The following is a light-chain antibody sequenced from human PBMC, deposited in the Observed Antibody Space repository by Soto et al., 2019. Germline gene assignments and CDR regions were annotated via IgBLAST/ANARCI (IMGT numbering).Light chain of an antibody. CDR2: EGN. CDR3: CSYAGSSTWV. V-gene: IGLV2-23*01. J-gene: IGLJ1*01. Sequence: QSVLTQPASVSGSPGQSITISCTGNSSDVGSYNFVSWYQQHPGKAPKVMIYEGNKRPSGVSNRFPGSKSGNTASLTISGLQAEDEADYYCCSYAGSSTWVFGTGTKLTVL. CDR1: SSDVGSYNF.